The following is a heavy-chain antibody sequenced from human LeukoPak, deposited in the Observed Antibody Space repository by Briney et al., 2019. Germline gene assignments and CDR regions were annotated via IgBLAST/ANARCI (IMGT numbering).Heavy chain of an antibody. CDR1: GFTFSNHA. J-gene: IGHJ3*02. CDR2: ISDDGSSK. CDR3: ARVDDLDAFDM. D-gene: IGHD2-2*03. V-gene: IGHV3-30*04. Sequence: GGSLRLPCVTPGFTFSNHAMHWVRQGPGKGLEWVAVISDDGSSKFYADSVKGRFTIFRDNSKNTLFLQINSLRPEDTAVYYCARVDDLDAFDMWGQGTLVTVSS.